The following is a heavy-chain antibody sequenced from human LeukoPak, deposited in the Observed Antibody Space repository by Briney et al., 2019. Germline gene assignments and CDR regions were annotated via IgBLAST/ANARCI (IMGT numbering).Heavy chain of an antibody. V-gene: IGHV3-21*01. D-gene: IGHD1-14*01. Sequence: GGSLRLSCAASGFTFDDYSMTWVRQAPGKGLEWVSSISTSSSYIHYADSVKGRFTISRDNAKNSLYLQMNSLRAEDTAVYYCARGTLNIPGEHGAFDYWGQGTLVTVSS. CDR3: ARGTLNIPGEHGAFDY. J-gene: IGHJ4*02. CDR2: ISTSSSYI. CDR1: GFTFDDYS.